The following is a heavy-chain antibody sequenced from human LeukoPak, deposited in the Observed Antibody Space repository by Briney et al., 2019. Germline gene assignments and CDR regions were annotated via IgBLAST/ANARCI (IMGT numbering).Heavy chain of an antibody. CDR3: ATKQGYYDSSGYYSLPYYYYGMDV. V-gene: IGHV3-66*01. CDR1: GFTVSSNY. CDR2: IYSGGST. D-gene: IGHD3-22*01. J-gene: IGHJ6*02. Sequence: GGSLRLSCVASGFTVSSNYMSWVRQAPGKGLEWVSVIYSGGSTYYADSVKGRFTISRDNSKNTLYLQMNSLRAEDTAVYYCATKQGYYDSSGYYSLPYYYYGMDVWGQGTTVTVSS.